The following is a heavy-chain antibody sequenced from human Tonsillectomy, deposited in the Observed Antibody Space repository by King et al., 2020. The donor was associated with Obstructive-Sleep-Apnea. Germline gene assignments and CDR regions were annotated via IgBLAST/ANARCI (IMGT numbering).Heavy chain of an antibody. V-gene: IGHV3-23*04. Sequence: VQLVESGGGLVQPGGSLRLSCAASEFTFSSYAMSWVRQAPGKGLEWVSTVSGSGVSTYYADSVKGRFTISRDNSRNTLHLQMNSLRAEDTAVYYCAKPAGSGSYYHYWYFDLWGRGTLVTVSS. D-gene: IGHD3-10*01. J-gene: IGHJ2*01. CDR2: VSGSGVST. CDR3: AKPAGSGSYYHYWYFDL. CDR1: EFTFSSYA.